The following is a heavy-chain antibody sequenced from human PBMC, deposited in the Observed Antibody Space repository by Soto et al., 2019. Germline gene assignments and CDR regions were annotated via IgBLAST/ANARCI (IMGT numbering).Heavy chain of an antibody. CDR1: GNTFASHG. V-gene: IGHV1-18*01. CDR3: ARVDPRGVAVVRDY. J-gene: IGHJ4*02. D-gene: IGHD3-10*01. Sequence: QVQLVQSGPEVKKPGASVKVSCKASGNTFASHGFSWVRQAPGQGLEWMGWISGFNGQTNYALKFQGRGTLTTDTATSTADMERRSLRSDDTAVYFWARVDPRGVAVVRDYWGQGTLVTVSS. CDR2: ISGFNGQT.